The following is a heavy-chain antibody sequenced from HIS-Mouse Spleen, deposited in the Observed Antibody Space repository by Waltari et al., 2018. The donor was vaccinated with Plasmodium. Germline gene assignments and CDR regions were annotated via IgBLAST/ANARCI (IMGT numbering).Heavy chain of an antibody. D-gene: IGHD3-10*01. CDR1: GFTFSSYW. CDR3: ARGGARGALGFAY. Sequence: EVQLVESGGGLVQPGGSLRLSCAASGFTFSSYWMSWVRQAPGKGLEGVDNIKQDGSEKYYVDSVNGRFTISRDKAKNSLYLQMNSLRAEDTAVYYCARGGARGALGFAYWGQGTLVTVSS. V-gene: IGHV3-7*01. J-gene: IGHJ4*02. CDR2: IKQDGSEK.